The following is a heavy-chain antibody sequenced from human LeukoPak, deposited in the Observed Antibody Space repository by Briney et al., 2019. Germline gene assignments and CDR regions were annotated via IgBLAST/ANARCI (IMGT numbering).Heavy chain of an antibody. CDR2: ISWNSGSE. V-gene: IGHV3-9*01. Sequence: PGGSLRLSCAASGFSFDDYAMHWLRQAPGKGLQWVSGISWNSGSEGYADSVKGRFTISRDNAKNSFYLQMNSLRAEDTAFYYCAKDGRPDTYGIFDLWGHGTLVTASS. J-gene: IGHJ4*01. CDR3: AKDGRPDTYGIFDL. D-gene: IGHD1-1*01. CDR1: GFSFDDYA.